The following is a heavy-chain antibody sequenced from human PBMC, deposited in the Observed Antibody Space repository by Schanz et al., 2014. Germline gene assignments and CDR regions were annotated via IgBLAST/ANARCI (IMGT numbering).Heavy chain of an antibody. D-gene: IGHD6-13*01. Sequence: QVQLVQSGAEVKKPGASVKVSCKVSGYSLNELSMHWVRQAPGRGLEWMGGFHHEDGDTVYAQKFQGRVIMTEDTSTDTAYVELSRLTSEDTGVYYCARDSEPAAGCHYWGQGTLVTVPS. V-gene: IGHV1-24*01. CDR1: GYSLNELS. J-gene: IGHJ4*02. CDR2: FHHEDGDT. CDR3: ARDSEPAAGCHY.